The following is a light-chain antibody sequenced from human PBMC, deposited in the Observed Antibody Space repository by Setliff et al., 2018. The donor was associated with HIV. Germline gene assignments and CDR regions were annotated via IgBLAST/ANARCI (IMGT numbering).Light chain of an antibody. Sequence: SALTQPASVSGSPGQSITISCSGTNSDIGNHDYVSWYQQHPGKAPKLIIFSVTYRPSGVSDRFSGSKSGNTASLTISGLQPEDEADYYCASHRDTNTLEVFGTGTKVTVL. CDR1: NSDIGNHDY. CDR3: ASHRDTNTLEV. V-gene: IGLV2-14*03. J-gene: IGLJ1*01. CDR2: SVT.